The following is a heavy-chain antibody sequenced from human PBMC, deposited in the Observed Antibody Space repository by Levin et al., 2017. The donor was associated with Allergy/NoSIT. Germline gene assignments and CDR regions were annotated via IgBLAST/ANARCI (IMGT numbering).Heavy chain of an antibody. CDR2: ISSSSSYI. CDR3: ARDLTYYDYVWGSYQPWYFDY. D-gene: IGHD3-16*01. Sequence: NPGGSLRLSCAASGFTFSSYSMNWVRQAPGKGLEWVSSISSSSSYIYYADSVKGRFTISRDNAKNSLYLQMNSLRAEDTAVYYCARDLTYYDYVWGSYQPWYFDYWGQGTLVTVSS. V-gene: IGHV3-21*01. CDR1: GFTFSSYS. J-gene: IGHJ4*02.